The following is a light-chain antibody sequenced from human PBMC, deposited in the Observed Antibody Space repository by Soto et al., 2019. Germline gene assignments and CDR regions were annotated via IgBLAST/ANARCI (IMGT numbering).Light chain of an antibody. J-gene: IGLJ1*01. CDR1: GSDVGGYNY. CDR2: EVS. V-gene: IGLV2-14*01. CDR3: SSYTGSSTYV. Sequence: QSALTQPASVSGSPGQSITISCTGTGSDVGGYNYVSWYQQHPGKAPKLIISEVSNRPSGISDRFSASKSGNTASLTISGLQAEDEADYYCSSYTGSSTYVFGIGTKVTVL.